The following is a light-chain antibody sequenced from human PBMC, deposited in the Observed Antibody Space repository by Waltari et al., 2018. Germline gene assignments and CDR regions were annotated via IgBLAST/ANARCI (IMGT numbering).Light chain of an antibody. CDR1: SSDIGGYKY. J-gene: IGLJ2*01. CDR2: DVS. Sequence: QSALTQPASVSGSPGQPITISCTGNSSDIGGYKYVSWYQQHPGKAPKVIIYDVSNRPSGVSNRFSGSKSGNTASLTISGLQAEDEADYYCSSYTSSSTVLFGGGTKLTVL. V-gene: IGLV2-14*03. CDR3: SSYTSSSTVL.